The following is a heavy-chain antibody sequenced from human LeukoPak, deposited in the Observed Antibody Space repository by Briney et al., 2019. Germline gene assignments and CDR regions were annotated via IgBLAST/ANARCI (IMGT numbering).Heavy chain of an antibody. CDR3: AGGGIAVAGFDY. Sequence: GGSLRLSCAASGFTFSSYGMHWVRQAPGKGLEWVAVIWYDGSNKYYADSVKGRFTISRDNSKNTPYLQMNSLRAEDTAVYYCAGGGIAVAGFDYWGQGTLVTVSS. J-gene: IGHJ4*02. CDR2: IWYDGSNK. V-gene: IGHV3-30*02. CDR1: GFTFSSYG. D-gene: IGHD6-19*01.